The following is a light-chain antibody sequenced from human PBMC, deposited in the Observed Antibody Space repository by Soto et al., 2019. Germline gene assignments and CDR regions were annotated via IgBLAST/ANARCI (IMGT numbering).Light chain of an antibody. CDR1: SSDVGGYNY. J-gene: IGLJ2*01. CDR3: NSYAGGLVL. V-gene: IGLV2-14*01. Sequence: QSALTQPASVSGSPGQSITISCTGSSSDVGGYNYVSWYQQHPDKAPKLMIYDVNKRPSGVPPRFSGSKSANTASLTISGLQAADEADYYCNSYAGGLVLFGGGTKVTVL. CDR2: DVN.